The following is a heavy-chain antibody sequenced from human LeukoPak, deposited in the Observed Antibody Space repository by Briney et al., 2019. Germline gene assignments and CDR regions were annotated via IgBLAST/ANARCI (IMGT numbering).Heavy chain of an antibody. V-gene: IGHV4-59*01. CDR3: ARDNMDYYGMDV. CDR1: GDSISSYY. D-gene: IGHD2/OR15-2a*01. CDR2: IYYSGST. Sequence: SETLSLTCSVSGDSISSYYWSWIRQPPGKGLEWIGYIYYSGSTNYNPSLKSRATISVDTSKNQFSLNLRSVTAADTAVYYCARDNMDYYGMDVWGQGTTVTVSS. J-gene: IGHJ6*02.